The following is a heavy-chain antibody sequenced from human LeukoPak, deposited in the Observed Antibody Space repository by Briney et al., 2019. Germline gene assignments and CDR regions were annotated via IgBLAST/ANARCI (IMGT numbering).Heavy chain of an antibody. CDR2: ITTDTGNP. V-gene: IGHV7-4-1*02. D-gene: IGHD3-22*01. Sequence: ASVKVSCKASGYTFTNYAINWVRQAPGQGLEWMGWITTDTGNPTYAQGFTGRFVFSLDTSVTTSSLQISSLKAEDTAVYYCARDDVKLGSGFHPFDAFDIWGQGTLVTVSS. CDR3: ARDDVKLGSGFHPFDAFDI. J-gene: IGHJ3*02. CDR1: GYTFTNYA.